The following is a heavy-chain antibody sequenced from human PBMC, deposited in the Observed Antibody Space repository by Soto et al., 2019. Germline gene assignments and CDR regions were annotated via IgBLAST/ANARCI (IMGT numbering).Heavy chain of an antibody. Sequence: QVQLVESGGGVVQPGRSLRLSCAVSGFTVSTYGMHWVRQAPGKGLEWVAVISRDGGTKYYADSVKGRFTISRDNSRNTLCLEMNSLRSDDMAVYYCTGEFASGYWGQGTLVTVSS. CDR1: GFTVSTYG. J-gene: IGHJ4*02. D-gene: IGHD2-8*02. CDR2: ISRDGGTK. CDR3: TGEFASGY. V-gene: IGHV3-30*03.